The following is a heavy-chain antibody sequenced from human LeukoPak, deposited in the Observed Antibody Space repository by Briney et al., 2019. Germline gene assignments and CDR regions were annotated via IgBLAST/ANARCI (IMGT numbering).Heavy chain of an antibody. Sequence: GGSLRLSCAASGFTVSSNYMSWVRQAPGKGLEWVSVIYSGGSTYYADSVKGRFTISRDNSKNTLYLQMNSLRAEDTAVYYCAKQSIAARPFRDYYYYMDVWGKGTTVTVSS. CDR3: AKQSIAARPFRDYYYYMDV. J-gene: IGHJ6*03. V-gene: IGHV3-66*01. CDR2: IYSGGST. D-gene: IGHD6-6*01. CDR1: GFTVSSNY.